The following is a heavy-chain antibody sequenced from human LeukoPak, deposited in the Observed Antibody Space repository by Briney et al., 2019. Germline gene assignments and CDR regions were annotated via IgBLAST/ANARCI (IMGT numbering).Heavy chain of an antibody. D-gene: IGHD4-17*01. Sequence: SETLSLTCTVSGYSISSGYYWGWIRQPPGKGLERIGSIYHSGGTYYNRSLKSRVTISVDTSKNQFSLKLSSVTAADTAVYYCARTNLRRNWFDPWGQGTLVTVSS. CDR2: IYHSGGT. CDR3: ARTNLRRNWFDP. V-gene: IGHV4-38-2*02. CDR1: GYSISSGYY. J-gene: IGHJ5*02.